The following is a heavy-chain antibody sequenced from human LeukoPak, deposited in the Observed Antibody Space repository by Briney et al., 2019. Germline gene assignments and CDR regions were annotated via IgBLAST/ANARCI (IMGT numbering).Heavy chain of an antibody. D-gene: IGHD3-10*01. CDR2: INHSGST. CDR1: GGSISGYY. J-gene: IGHJ5*02. V-gene: IGHV4-34*01. Sequence: SETLSLTCTVSGGSISGYYWSWIRQPPGKGLEWIGEINHSGSTNYNPSLKSRVTISVDTSKNQFSLKLSSVTAADTAVYYCAREFSYGSGSYYPLRFDPWGQGTLVTVSS. CDR3: AREFSYGSGSYYPLRFDP.